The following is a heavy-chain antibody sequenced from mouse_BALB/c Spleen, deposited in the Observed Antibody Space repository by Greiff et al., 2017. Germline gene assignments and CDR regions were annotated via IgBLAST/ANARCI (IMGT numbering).Heavy chain of an antibody. J-gene: IGHJ3*01. D-gene: IGHD2-10*01. CDR3: ARSAYYPFAY. V-gene: IGHV1-4*01. CDR2: INPSSGYT. CDR1: GYTFTSYT. Sequence: QVQLKQSGAELARPGASVKMSCKASGYTFTSYTMHWVKQRPGKGLEWIGYINPSSGYTNYNQKFKDKATLPADKSSSSAYMPLSSLTSEDSAVYYCARSAYYPFAYWGQGTLVTVSA.